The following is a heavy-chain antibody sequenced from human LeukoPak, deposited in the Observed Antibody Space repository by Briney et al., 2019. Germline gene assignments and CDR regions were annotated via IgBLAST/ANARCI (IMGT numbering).Heavy chain of an antibody. J-gene: IGHJ4*02. Sequence: PSETLSLTCTVSGASISTGYYYWSWIRQPPGKGLEWIGYIYYSGSTDYNPSLKSRLTISVDTSKNQFSLKLRDVIAADTALYFCARGPNYVWGSYRYFDYWGQGTLVTVSS. CDR1: GASISTGYYY. D-gene: IGHD3-16*02. V-gene: IGHV4-30-4*01. CDR2: IYYSGST. CDR3: ARGPNYVWGSYRYFDY.